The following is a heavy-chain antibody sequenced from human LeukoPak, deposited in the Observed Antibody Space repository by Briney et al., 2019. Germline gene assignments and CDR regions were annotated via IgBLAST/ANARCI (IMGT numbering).Heavy chain of an antibody. D-gene: IGHD1-26*01. CDR2: ISGSGGRT. CDR3: AKDMGDSGSYYLDY. CDR1: GFTFSSYA. V-gene: IGHV3-23*01. Sequence: PGGSLRLSCAGAGFTFSSYAMSWVRQAPGKGLEWVSAISGSGGRTYFAGSVKGRFTISRDNSKNTLYLQMNSLRAEDTAIYFCAKDMGDSGSYYLDYWGQGTLVTVSS. J-gene: IGHJ4*02.